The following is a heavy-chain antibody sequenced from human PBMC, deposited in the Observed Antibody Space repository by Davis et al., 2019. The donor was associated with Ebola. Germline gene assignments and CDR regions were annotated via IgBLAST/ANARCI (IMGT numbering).Heavy chain of an antibody. CDR1: GFTFSSYA. CDR2: ISYDGSNK. Sequence: GGSLRLSCAASGFTFSSYAMHWVRQAPGKGLEWVAVISYDGSNKYYADSVKGRFTISRDNSKNTLYLQMSSLRAEDTAVYYCAVGGYVCYFDYWGQGTLVTVSS. D-gene: IGHD3-16*01. V-gene: IGHV3-30*14. CDR3: AVGGYVCYFDY. J-gene: IGHJ4*02.